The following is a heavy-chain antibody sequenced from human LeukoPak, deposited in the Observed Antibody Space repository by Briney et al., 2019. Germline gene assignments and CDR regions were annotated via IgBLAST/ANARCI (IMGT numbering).Heavy chain of an antibody. CDR3: AREGGYYDILTGYRLNYYYYGMDV. J-gene: IGHJ6*02. CDR1: GFTFSSYE. CDR2: ISTSGGTI. Sequence: GGSLRLSCAASGFTFSSYEMNWVRQAPGKGLEWISYISTSGGTIYYTDSVKGRFTISRDNSKNTLYLQMNSLRAEDTAVYYCAREGGYYDILTGYRLNYYYYGMDVWGQGTTVTVSS. D-gene: IGHD3-9*01. V-gene: IGHV3-48*03.